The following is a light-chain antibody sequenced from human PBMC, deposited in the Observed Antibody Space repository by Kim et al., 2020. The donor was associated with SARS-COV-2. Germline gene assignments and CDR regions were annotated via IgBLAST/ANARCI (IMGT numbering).Light chain of an antibody. Sequence: DIQMTQSPSILSVSVGDRVTITYRASQSIGTWLAWYQQKPGKAPRLLIYEASNLDSGVPSRFSGSGSGTEFTLTISSLQTDDLATYYCQQYNRSPGLTFGGGTKVDIK. CDR3: QQYNRSPGLT. J-gene: IGKJ4*01. V-gene: IGKV1-5*03. CDR1: QSIGTW. CDR2: EAS.